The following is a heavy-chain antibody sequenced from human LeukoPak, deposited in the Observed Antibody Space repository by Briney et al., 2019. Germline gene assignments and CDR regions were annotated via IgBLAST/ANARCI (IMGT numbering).Heavy chain of an antibody. V-gene: IGHV3-30*02. D-gene: IGHD3-10*01. CDR3: AKDGSSSCTD. CDR2: IAHHGNNK. J-gene: IGHJ4*02. Sequence: PGGSLRLSCGASGFTFSSSAMHWVRQGPGKGLEWVAYIAHHGNNKYYADSVKGRFTISRDNSKGSLYLQMNSLRADDTAVYYCAKDGSSSCTDWGQR. CDR1: GFTFSSSA.